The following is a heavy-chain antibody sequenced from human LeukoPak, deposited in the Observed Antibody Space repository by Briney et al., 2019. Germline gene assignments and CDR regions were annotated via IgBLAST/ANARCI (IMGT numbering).Heavy chain of an antibody. Sequence: ASVKVSCKASGYTFTGYYMHWVRQAPGQGLEWMGWINPSSGGTNYAQKFQGRVTMTRDTSISTAYMELSRLRSDDTAVYYCATAPVLTGYSLDYWGQGTLVTVSS. D-gene: IGHD3-9*01. CDR1: GYTFTGYY. V-gene: IGHV1-2*02. CDR2: INPSSGGT. CDR3: ATAPVLTGYSLDY. J-gene: IGHJ4*02.